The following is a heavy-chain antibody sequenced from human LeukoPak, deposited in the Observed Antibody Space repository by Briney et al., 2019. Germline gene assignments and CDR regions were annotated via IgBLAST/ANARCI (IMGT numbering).Heavy chain of an antibody. Sequence: PSETLSLTCTVSGGSISSYYWSWIRQPPGKGLEWIGYIYTSGSTNYNPSLKSRVTISVDTSKNQFSLKLSSMTAADTAVYYCARLGGGYDFWSGYYTWFDPWGQGTLVTVSS. CDR3: ARLGGGYDFWSGYYTWFDP. V-gene: IGHV4-4*09. CDR1: GGSISSYY. J-gene: IGHJ5*02. CDR2: IYTSGST. D-gene: IGHD3-3*01.